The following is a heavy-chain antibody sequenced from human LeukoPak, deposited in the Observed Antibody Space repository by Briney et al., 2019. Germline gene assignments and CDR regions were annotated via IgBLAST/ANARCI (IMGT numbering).Heavy chain of an antibody. Sequence: GGSLRLSCAASGFTFSSYAMHWVRQAPGKGLEWVAVISYDGSNKYYADSVKGRFTISRDNSKNTLYLQMNSLRAEDTAVYYCAKEETRWLQHFDYWGQGTLVTVSS. D-gene: IGHD5-24*01. CDR3: AKEETRWLQHFDY. J-gene: IGHJ4*02. V-gene: IGHV3-30*04. CDR1: GFTFSSYA. CDR2: ISYDGSNK.